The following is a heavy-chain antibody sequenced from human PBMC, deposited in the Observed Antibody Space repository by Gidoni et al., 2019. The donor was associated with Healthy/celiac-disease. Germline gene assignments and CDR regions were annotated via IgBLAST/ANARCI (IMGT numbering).Heavy chain of an antibody. CDR2: IIPILGIA. J-gene: IGHJ4*02. CDR3: ASTTSANYCDY. CDR1: AGTFSSYA. V-gene: IGHV1-69*04. Sequence: QVQLVQSGAEVKKPGSSVKVSCKASAGTFSSYAISWVRQAPGQGLDWMGRIIPILGIANYAQKFQGRVTMTAEKSTSTAYMELSRVRSEETAVYYWASTTSANYCDYWGQGTLVTVSS. D-gene: IGHD6-25*01.